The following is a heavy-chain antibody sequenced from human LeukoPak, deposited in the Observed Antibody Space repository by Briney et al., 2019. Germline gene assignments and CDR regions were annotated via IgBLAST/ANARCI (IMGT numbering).Heavy chain of an antibody. CDR1: GGSFSGYY. CDR3: ARHFEYSSGWRINWFDP. J-gene: IGHJ5*02. D-gene: IGHD6-19*01. Sequence: SETLSLTCAVYGGSFSGYYWSWIRQPPGKGLQWIGEIIHSGSTNYNPSLKSRVTISVDTSKNQFSLKLSSVTAADTAVYYCARHFEYSSGWRINWFDPWGQGTLVTVSS. V-gene: IGHV4-34*12. CDR2: IIHSGST.